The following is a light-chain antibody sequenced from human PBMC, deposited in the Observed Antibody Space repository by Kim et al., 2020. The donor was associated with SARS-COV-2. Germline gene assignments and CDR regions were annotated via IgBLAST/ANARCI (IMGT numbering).Light chain of an antibody. Sequence: DIQMTQSPSTLSASVGDRVTITCRASQTISGWLAWYQQRPGKVPRLLISAASTSESGVPSRFSGSGSGTEFTLTIDSLQPDDFATYYCQQYSTFPWTFGQGTKVDIK. V-gene: IGKV1-5*03. J-gene: IGKJ1*01. CDR1: QTISGW. CDR3: QQYSTFPWT. CDR2: AAS.